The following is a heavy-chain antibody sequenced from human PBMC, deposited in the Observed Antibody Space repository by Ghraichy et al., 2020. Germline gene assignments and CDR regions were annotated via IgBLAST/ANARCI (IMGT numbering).Heavy chain of an antibody. Sequence: SQTLSLTCTVSGGSIRDYDWSWIRQPPGKRLECIGCLYSTGSTYYNPSLKSRVTISVDTSKNNFSLRLTSVTAADTDVYYCARHGVTVPTFGSFDIWGQGTMVTVSS. V-gene: IGHV4-59*08. D-gene: IGHD4-17*01. CDR2: LYSTGST. CDR3: ARHGVTVPTFGSFDI. J-gene: IGHJ3*02. CDR1: GGSIRDYD.